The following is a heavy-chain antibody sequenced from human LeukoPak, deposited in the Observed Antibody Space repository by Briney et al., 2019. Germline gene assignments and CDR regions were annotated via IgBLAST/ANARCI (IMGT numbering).Heavy chain of an antibody. CDR1: GFTFSSYA. D-gene: IGHD2-2*01. CDR3: AKWRSTSYCSSTSCYLDSFDY. CDR2: ISGSGGST. J-gene: IGHJ4*02. Sequence: GGSLRLSCAASGFTFSSYAMSWVRQAPGKGLEWVSAISGSGGSTYYADSVKGRFTISRDNSKNTLYLQMNSLRAEDTAVYYCAKWRSTSYCSSTSCYLDSFDYWGQGTLVTVSS. V-gene: IGHV3-23*01.